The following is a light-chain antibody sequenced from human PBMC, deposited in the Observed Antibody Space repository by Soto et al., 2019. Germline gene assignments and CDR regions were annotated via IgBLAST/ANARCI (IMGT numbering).Light chain of an antibody. J-gene: IGKJ4*01. CDR3: QHYDSSLSLT. CDR2: GAS. V-gene: IGKV3-20*01. CDR1: LTVNSRS. Sequence: EIVLTQSPGTLSLSPGERATLSCRASLTVNSRSLAWYQQKPGQAPRLLIFGASSRATDIPDRFSGSGSGTEFTLTINRLGPEDFAVYYCQHYDSSLSLTFGGGTKVDIK.